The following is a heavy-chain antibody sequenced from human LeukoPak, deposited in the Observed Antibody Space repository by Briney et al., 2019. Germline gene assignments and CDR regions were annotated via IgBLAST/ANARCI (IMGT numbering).Heavy chain of an antibody. CDR2: ISYDGSNK. CDR3: AKDRVGAEGY. J-gene: IGHJ4*02. Sequence: GGSLRLSCAASGFTFSSYGMHWVRQAPGKGLEWVAVISYDGSNKYYADSVKGRFTISRDNSKNTLYLQMNSLKAEDTAVYYCAKDRVGAEGYWGQGTLVTVSS. CDR1: GFTFSSYG. D-gene: IGHD1-26*01. V-gene: IGHV3-30*18.